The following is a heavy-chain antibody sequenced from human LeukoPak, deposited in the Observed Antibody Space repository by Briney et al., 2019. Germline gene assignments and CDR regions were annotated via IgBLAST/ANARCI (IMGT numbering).Heavy chain of an antibody. Sequence: GGSLRLSCAASGFTFSSYAMHWVRQAPGKGLEWVAVISYDGSNKYYADSVKGRFTISRDNSKNTLYLQMNSLRAEDTAVYYCAKALYYYDSSGYYPPLTFDYWGQGTPVTVSS. V-gene: IGHV3-30-3*01. CDR3: AKALYYYDSSGYYPPLTFDY. CDR1: GFTFSSYA. CDR2: ISYDGSNK. J-gene: IGHJ4*02. D-gene: IGHD3-22*01.